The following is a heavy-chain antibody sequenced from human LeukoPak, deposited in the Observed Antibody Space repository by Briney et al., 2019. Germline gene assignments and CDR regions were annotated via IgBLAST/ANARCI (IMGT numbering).Heavy chain of an antibody. V-gene: IGHV4-34*01. D-gene: IGHD6-19*01. CDR1: GGSFSGYY. CDR2: INHSGST. J-gene: IGHJ1*01. CDR3: ASHRGGWYFGYFQH. Sequence: SETLSLTCAVYGGSFSGYYWSWIRQPPGKGLEWLGEINHSGSTNYNPSLKSRVTISVDTSKNQFSLKLSSVTAADTAVYYCASHRGGWYFGYFQHWRQGTLVTVSS.